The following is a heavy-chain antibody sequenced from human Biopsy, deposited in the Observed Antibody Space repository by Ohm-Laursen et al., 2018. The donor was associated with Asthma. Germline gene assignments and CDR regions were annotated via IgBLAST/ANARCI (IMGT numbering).Heavy chain of an antibody. D-gene: IGHD7-27*01. J-gene: IGHJ6*02. V-gene: IGHV3-53*01. CDR1: GFAVSRDH. Sequence: SLRLSCAASGFAVSRDHMFWVRQAPGKGLEWVSVIYSGGTSHTADSVRGRFTISRDYSKNTLYLQMHSLRAEDTAVYYCARVLEDSDWGPFYFFGLDVWGQGTPVAVSS. CDR2: IYSGGTS. CDR3: ARVLEDSDWGPFYFFGLDV.